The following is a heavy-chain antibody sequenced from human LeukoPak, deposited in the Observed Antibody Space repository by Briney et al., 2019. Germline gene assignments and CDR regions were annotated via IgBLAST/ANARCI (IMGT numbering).Heavy chain of an antibody. J-gene: IGHJ3*02. CDR1: GYSISSGYY. CDR2: IYYSGST. D-gene: IGHD3-3*02. V-gene: IGHV4-61*01. Sequence: SETLSLTCTVAGYSISSGYYWGWIRPPPGKGLEWIGYIYYSGSTNYNPSLKSRVTISVDTSKNQFSLKLSSVTAADTAVYYCARDIASYDAFDIWGQGTMVTVSS. CDR3: ARDIASYDAFDI.